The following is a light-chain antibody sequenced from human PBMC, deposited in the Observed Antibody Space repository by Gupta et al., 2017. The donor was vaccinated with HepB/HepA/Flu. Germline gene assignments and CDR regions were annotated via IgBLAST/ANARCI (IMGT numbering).Light chain of an antibody. CDR1: HSNLGNNY. Sequence: QSVLTQPPSVSAAPGEKVTISCTGSHSNLGNNYVTWYHQFPGTAPKVLIYNNDKRHSGIPDRFSGSKSGTSATLAITGLHTGDEAEYYCATWDNGLNGGVFGGGIKVTVL. CDR2: NND. V-gene: IGLV1-51*01. J-gene: IGLJ2*01. CDR3: ATWDNGLNGGV.